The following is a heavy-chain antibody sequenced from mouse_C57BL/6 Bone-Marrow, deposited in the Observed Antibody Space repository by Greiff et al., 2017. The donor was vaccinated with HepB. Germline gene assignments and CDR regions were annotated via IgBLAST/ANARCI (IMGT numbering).Heavy chain of an antibody. Sequence: EVQRVESGGGLVQPGGSMKLSCAASGFTFSDAWMDWVRQSPEKGLEWVAEIRNKANNHATYYAESVKGRFTISRDDSKSSVYLQMNSLRAEDTGIYYCTRELRSPMDYWGQGTSVTVSS. D-gene: IGHD1-1*01. J-gene: IGHJ4*01. CDR3: TRELRSPMDY. CDR2: IRNKANNHAT. V-gene: IGHV6-6*01. CDR1: GFTFSDAW.